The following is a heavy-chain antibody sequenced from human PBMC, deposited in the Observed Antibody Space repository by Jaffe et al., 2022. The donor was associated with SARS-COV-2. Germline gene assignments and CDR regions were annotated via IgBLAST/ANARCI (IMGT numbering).Heavy chain of an antibody. D-gene: IGHD6-19*01. CDR2: ISYDGSNK. CDR1: GFTFSSYA. Sequence: QVQLVESGGGVVQPGRSLRLSCAASGFTFSSYAMHWVRQAPGKGLEWVAVISYDGSNKYYADSVKGRFTISRDNSKNTLYLQMNSLRAEDTAVYYCAREPHEDSGWSADYYGMDVWGQGTTVTVSS. J-gene: IGHJ6*02. V-gene: IGHV3-30-3*01. CDR3: AREPHEDSGWSADYYGMDV.